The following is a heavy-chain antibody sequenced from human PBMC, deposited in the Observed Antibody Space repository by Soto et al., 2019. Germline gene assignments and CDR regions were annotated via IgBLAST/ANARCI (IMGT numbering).Heavy chain of an antibody. CDR3: ARATDDSSGYYGSGDAFDI. CDR2: INPGNGNT. CDR1: GYTFTSYA. V-gene: IGHV1-3*01. Sequence: QVQLVQSGAEVKKPGASVKVSCKASGYTFTSYAMHWVRQAPGQRLEWMGWINPGNGNTKYSQKFQGRVTITRDTSASTAYMALSSLRSEDTAVYYCARATDDSSGYYGSGDAFDIWGQGTMVTVSS. J-gene: IGHJ3*02. D-gene: IGHD3-22*01.